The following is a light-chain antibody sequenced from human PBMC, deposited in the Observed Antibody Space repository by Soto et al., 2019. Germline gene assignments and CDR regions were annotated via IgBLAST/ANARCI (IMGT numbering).Light chain of an antibody. CDR1: SSGVDGYNY. Sequence: QSALTQPASVSGSPGQSITISCTGTSSGVDGYNYVSWYQQHPGKAPKLMIYEVSNRPSGVSNRFSGSKSGNTASLTISGLQAEDEADYYCSSYTSTYVFGTGTKLTVL. V-gene: IGLV2-14*01. J-gene: IGLJ1*01. CDR2: EVS. CDR3: SSYTSTYV.